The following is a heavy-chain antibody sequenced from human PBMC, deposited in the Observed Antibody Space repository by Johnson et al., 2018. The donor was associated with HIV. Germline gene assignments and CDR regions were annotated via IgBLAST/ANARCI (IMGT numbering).Heavy chain of an antibody. Sequence: VQLVESGGGLVQSGGSLSLSCGASGFSVSNNYMNWVHQAPGKGLEWVSVIYTCGSTYYADSVKGRFTISRDNSKNTLYLQMNSLRAEDTALYYCARDGESQQLPLGDALDVWGRGTMVIVSS. V-gene: IGHV3-66*01. CDR3: ARDGESQQLPLGDALDV. CDR2: IYTCGST. J-gene: IGHJ3*01. D-gene: IGHD6-13*01. CDR1: GFSVSNNY.